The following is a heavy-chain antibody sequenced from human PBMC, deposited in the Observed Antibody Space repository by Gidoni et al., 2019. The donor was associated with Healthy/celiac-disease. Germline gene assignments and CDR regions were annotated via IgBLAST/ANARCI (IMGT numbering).Heavy chain of an antibody. CDR2: IWYDGSNK. CDR1: GFTFSSYG. J-gene: IGHJ4*02. D-gene: IGHD4-17*01. CDR3: AREGTTGTDY. Sequence: QVQLVESGGGVVQPGRSLRLSCAASGFTFSSYGMHWVRQEPGKGLEWVAVIWYDGSNKYYADSVKGRFTISRDNSKNTLYLQMNSLRAEDTAVYYCAREGTTGTDYWGQGTLVTVSS. V-gene: IGHV3-33*01.